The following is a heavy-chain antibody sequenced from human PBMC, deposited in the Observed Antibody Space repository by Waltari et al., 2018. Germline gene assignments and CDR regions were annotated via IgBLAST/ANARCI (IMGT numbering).Heavy chain of an antibody. Sequence: EVQLVESGGGLIQPGGSLRLSCAASGFTVSTNYMTWIRQAPGKGLEWVSVIYSGGSTYNADSVKGRFTISRDNLKNTVYLQMNSLRAEDTAVYYCARVDVISGGWGGFDIWGQGTMVTVSS. D-gene: IGHD2-21*01. CDR2: IYSGGST. CDR1: GFTVSTNY. V-gene: IGHV3-53*01. CDR3: ARVDVISGGWGGFDI. J-gene: IGHJ3*02.